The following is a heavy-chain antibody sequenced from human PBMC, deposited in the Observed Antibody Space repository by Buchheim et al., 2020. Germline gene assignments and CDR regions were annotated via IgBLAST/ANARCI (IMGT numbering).Heavy chain of an antibody. Sequence: QVQLQESGPGVVKPSETLSLTCIVSGGSMDPYYWSWIRQTPGKGLEWIGFIYYNGIINYNPSLNGRVTISIDTSKNQFSLRVMSVTAADTAVYYCARDAGPRLGFDAFDIWGQGT. CDR2: IYYNGII. CDR3: ARDAGPRLGFDAFDI. CDR1: GGSMDPYY. V-gene: IGHV4-59*01. D-gene: IGHD6-19*01. J-gene: IGHJ3*02.